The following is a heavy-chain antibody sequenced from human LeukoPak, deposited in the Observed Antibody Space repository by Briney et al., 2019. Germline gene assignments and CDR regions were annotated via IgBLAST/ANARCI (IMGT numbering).Heavy chain of an antibody. J-gene: IGHJ4*02. CDR1: EFTFSSYA. D-gene: IGHD2-21*02. CDR3: ARERRRWSGDSLNRLFDY. V-gene: IGHV4-34*01. Sequence: GSLRLSCAASEFTFSSYAMSWVRQPPGKGLEWIGEINHSGSTNYNPSLKSRVTISVDTSKNQFSLKLSSVTAADTAVYYCARERRRWSGDSLNRLFDYWGQGTLVTVSS. CDR2: INHSGST.